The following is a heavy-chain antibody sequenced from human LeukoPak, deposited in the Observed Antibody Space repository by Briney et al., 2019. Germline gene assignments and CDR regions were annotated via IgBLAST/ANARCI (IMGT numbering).Heavy chain of an antibody. Sequence: ASVKVSCTASGYPFTSYAMNWVRQAPGQGLEWMGWINTNTGNPTYAQGFTGRFVFSLDTSVSTAYLQITSLKAEDTAVYYCARGGNSDWYYFHYWGQGTLVTVSS. D-gene: IGHD6-19*01. CDR1: GYPFTSYA. CDR2: INTNTGNP. V-gene: IGHV7-4-1*02. CDR3: ARGGNSDWYYFHY. J-gene: IGHJ4*02.